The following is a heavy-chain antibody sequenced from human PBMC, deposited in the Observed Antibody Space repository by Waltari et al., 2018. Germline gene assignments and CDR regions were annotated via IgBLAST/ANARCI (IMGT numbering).Heavy chain of an antibody. Sequence: EVELVESGGGLVQPGGSLRLCGAGPGFVSPSRWLIWVRQAPGKGLVWVSRINTDGTRISYADFVKGRFTISRDNAKKTLYLQMNGLRDEDTAVYYCARGRHYDYYYYGIGVWGQGTTVIVSS. V-gene: IGHV3-74*01. D-gene: IGHD4-17*01. CDR3: ARGRHYDYYYYGIGV. CDR2: INTDGTRI. J-gene: IGHJ6*02. CDR1: GFVSPSRW.